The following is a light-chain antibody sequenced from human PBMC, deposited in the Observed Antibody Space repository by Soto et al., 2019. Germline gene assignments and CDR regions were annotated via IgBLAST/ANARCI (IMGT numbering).Light chain of an antibody. V-gene: IGKV1-5*03. CDR2: KAS. J-gene: IGKJ4*01. Sequence: DIQMTQSPSTLSASVGDRVTITCRASQSISSWLAWYQQKPGKAPKLLIYKASSLESGVPSRFSGSGSGTEFPLTISNLQPYDFATYYCQQYNNYPLTFGGGTKVEIK. CDR1: QSISSW. CDR3: QQYNNYPLT.